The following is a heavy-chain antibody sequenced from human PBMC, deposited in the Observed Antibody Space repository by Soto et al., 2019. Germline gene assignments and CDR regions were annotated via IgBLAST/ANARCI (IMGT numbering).Heavy chain of an antibody. CDR3: ARPPKDYGDYVFHYFYGMDV. D-gene: IGHD4-17*01. Sequence: EVQLVESGGGLVKPGGSLRLSCAASGFTFSSYSMNWVRQAPGKGLEWVSSISSSSSYIYYADSVKGRFTISRYNAKTSLYLQMNSLRAEDTAVYYCARPPKDYGDYVFHYFYGMDVWGQWTTVTVSS. J-gene: IGHJ6*02. CDR1: GFTFSSYS. CDR2: ISSSSSYI. V-gene: IGHV3-21*01.